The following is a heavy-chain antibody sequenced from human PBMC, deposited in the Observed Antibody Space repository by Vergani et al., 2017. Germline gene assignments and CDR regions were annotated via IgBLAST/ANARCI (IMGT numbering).Heavy chain of an antibody. D-gene: IGHD3-10*01. V-gene: IGHV3-53*01. CDR1: GFTVSSNY. Sequence: EVQLVESGGGLIQPGGSLRLSCAASGFTVSSNYMSWVRQAPGKGLEWVSVIYSGGSTYYADSVKGRFTISRDNSKNTLYLQMNSLRAEDTAVYYCARRRGVRGSGSYHWFDPWGQGTLVTVSS. J-gene: IGHJ5*02. CDR3: ARRRGVRGSGSYHWFDP. CDR2: IYSGGST.